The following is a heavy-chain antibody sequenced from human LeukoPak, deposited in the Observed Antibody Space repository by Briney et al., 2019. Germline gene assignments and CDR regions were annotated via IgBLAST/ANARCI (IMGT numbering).Heavy chain of an antibody. Sequence: GGSLRLSCAASKFTFNIHGMHWVRQAPGKGLEWVAVISYDGSNKYYADSVKGRFTISRDNSKNTLYLQMNSLRAEDTAVYYCAKGRRGWELQTGIFYWGQGTLVTVSS. V-gene: IGHV3-30*18. CDR3: AKGRRGWELQTGIFY. D-gene: IGHD1-26*01. CDR2: ISYDGSNK. CDR1: KFTFNIHG. J-gene: IGHJ4*02.